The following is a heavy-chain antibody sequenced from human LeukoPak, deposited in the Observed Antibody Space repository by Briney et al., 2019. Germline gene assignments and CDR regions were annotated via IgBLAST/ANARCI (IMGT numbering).Heavy chain of an antibody. CDR2: INHSGST. CDR3: ARAAARVSGWCT. CDR1: GGSFSGYY. Sequence: PSETLSLTCAVYGGSFSGYYWSWIRQPPGKGLEWIGEINHSGSTNYNPSLKSRVTISVDTSKNQFSLKLSSVTAADTAVYYCARAAARVSGWCTWGQGTLVTVSS. V-gene: IGHV4-34*01. J-gene: IGHJ4*02. D-gene: IGHD6-19*01.